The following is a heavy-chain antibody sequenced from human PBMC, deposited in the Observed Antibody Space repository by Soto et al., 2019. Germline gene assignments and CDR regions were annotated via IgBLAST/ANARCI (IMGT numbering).Heavy chain of an antibody. V-gene: IGHV5-10-1*01. CDR3: ARQIYDSDTGPNFQYYFDS. CDR2: IDPSDSQT. D-gene: IGHD5-18*01. Sequence: GESLKISCKSSGYSFAGYWITWVRQKPGKGLEWGGRIDPSDSQTYYSPSFRGHVTISVTKSITTVFLQWSSLRASDTAMYYCARQIYDSDTGPNFQYYFDSWGQGTPVTVSS. CDR1: GYSFAGYW. J-gene: IGHJ4*02.